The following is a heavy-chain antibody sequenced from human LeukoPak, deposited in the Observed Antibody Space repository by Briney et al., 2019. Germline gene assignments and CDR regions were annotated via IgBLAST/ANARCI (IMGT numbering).Heavy chain of an antibody. J-gene: IGHJ4*02. D-gene: IGHD2-2*01. V-gene: IGHV4-34*01. Sequence: SETLSPTCAVYGGSFRGYYWSWIRQPPGKGLEWIGEINHSGSTNYNPSLKSRVTISVDTSKNQFSLKLSSVTAADTAVYYCARGRLARYCSSTSCCHYFDYWGQGTLVTVSS. CDR1: GGSFRGYY. CDR3: ARGRLARYCSSTSCCHYFDY. CDR2: INHSGST.